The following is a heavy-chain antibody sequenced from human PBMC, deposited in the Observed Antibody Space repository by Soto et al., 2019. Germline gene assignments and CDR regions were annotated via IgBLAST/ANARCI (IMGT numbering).Heavy chain of an antibody. CDR3: TRDGLQDIVVVVAADPYYYYHGMDV. V-gene: IGHV3-49*04. J-gene: IGHJ6*02. CDR1: GFTFGDYA. Sequence: HPGGSLRLSCTASGFTFGDYAMSWVRQAPGKGLEGVGFIRSKSYGVTTEYAASVKGRFTISRDDSKSIAYLQMNSLKTEDTAVYYCTRDGLQDIVVVVAADPYYYYHGMDVWGQGTTVTVSS. D-gene: IGHD2-15*01. CDR2: IRSKSYGVTT.